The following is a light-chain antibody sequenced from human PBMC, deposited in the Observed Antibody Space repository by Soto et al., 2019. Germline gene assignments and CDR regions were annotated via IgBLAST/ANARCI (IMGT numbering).Light chain of an antibody. CDR1: QSISTE. CDR2: SAS. Sequence: EIVMTQSPATLSVSPGERATLSCRASQSISTELAWYQQKPGQPPRLLIYSASTRATGVPARFTGSGSGSEVTLPISGLQSEDFAVYYCQQGHNWPLTFGQGTRLEI. J-gene: IGKJ2*01. V-gene: IGKV3-15*01. CDR3: QQGHNWPLT.